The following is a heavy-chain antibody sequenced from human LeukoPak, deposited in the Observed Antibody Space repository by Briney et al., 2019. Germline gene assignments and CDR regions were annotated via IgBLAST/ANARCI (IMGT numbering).Heavy chain of an antibody. V-gene: IGHV3-74*01. CDR3: ARDFAGGDDY. Sequence: GGSLRLSCAASGFTLSRYWMHWVRHVPGKGLVWVSRIEPDGSRITYADSLKGRFTMSRDNAKNTLYLQMNSLRAEDTAVYYCARDFAGGDDYWGQGTLVTVSS. D-gene: IGHD3-16*01. J-gene: IGHJ4*02. CDR1: GFTLSRYW. CDR2: IEPDGSRI.